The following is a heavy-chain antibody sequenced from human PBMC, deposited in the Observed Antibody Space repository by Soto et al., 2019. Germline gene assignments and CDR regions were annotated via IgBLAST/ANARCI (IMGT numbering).Heavy chain of an antibody. D-gene: IGHD4-17*01. CDR2: INAGNGNT. CDR1: GYTFTSYA. Sequence: ASVKVSCKASGYTFTSYAMHWVRQAPGQRLEWMGWINAGNGNTKYSQKFQGRVTITRDTSASTAYMELSSLRSEDTAVYYCAIVPDYGDYGTSPADDYWGQGTLVTVSS. CDR3: AIVPDYGDYGTSPADDY. V-gene: IGHV1-3*01. J-gene: IGHJ4*02.